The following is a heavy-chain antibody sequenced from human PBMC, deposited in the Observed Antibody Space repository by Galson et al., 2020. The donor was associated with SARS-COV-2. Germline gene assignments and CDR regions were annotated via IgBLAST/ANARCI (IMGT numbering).Heavy chain of an antibody. CDR2: INAGNGNI. J-gene: IGHJ6*02. CDR1: GYTFTSYA. Sequence: ASVKVSCKASGYTFTSYAMHWVRQAPGQRLEWMGWINAGNGNINYSQKFQGRVTITRDTFATTAYMELSSLRSEDMAVYYCARVAGIPYYYHYGMGGWGQGTTVTVAS. D-gene: IGHD6-19*01. CDR3: ARVAGIPYYYHYGMGG. V-gene: IGHV1-3*01.